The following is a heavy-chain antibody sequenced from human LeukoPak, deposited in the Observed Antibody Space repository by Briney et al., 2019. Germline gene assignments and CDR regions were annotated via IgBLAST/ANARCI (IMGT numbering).Heavy chain of an antibody. CDR2: INWNGGST. CDR3: AKLEYYYDSSGYYGNYFDY. J-gene: IGHJ4*02. Sequence: PGGSLRLSCAASGFTFDDYGMSWVRQAPGKGLEWVSGINWNGGSTGYADSVKGRFTISRDNAKNSLYLQMNSLRAEDTAVYYCAKLEYYYDSSGYYGNYFDYWGQGTLVTVSS. V-gene: IGHV3-20*04. CDR1: GFTFDDYG. D-gene: IGHD3-22*01.